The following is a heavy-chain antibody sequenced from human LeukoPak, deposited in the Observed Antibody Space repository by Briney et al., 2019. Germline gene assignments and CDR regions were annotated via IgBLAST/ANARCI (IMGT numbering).Heavy chain of an antibody. J-gene: IGHJ3*02. CDR3: ASTRAGGTMAFDI. Sequence: AGGSLRLSCAASGFTVSSNHMSWVRQAPGKGLEWVPVIYSGGTTYYADSVKGRFTISRDNSKNTLYLQMNSLRAEDTAVYYCASTRAGGTMAFDIWGQGTMVTVSS. CDR2: IYSGGTT. CDR1: GFTVSSNH. V-gene: IGHV3-53*01. D-gene: IGHD3-10*01.